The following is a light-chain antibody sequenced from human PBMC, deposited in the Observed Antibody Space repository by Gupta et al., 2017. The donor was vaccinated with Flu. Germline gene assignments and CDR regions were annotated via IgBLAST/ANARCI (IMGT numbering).Light chain of an antibody. Sequence: NCKSSQRLLYPSTEKNYLAWYQQKSGQPPKLLIHWASTRKPEVPDRFTGSGSGTDFTLTISSLQAEDVAVYYCQQYYSTPRTFGQGTKVEIK. V-gene: IGKV4-1*01. CDR1: QRLLYPSTEKNY. CDR2: WAS. CDR3: QQYYSTPRT. J-gene: IGKJ1*01.